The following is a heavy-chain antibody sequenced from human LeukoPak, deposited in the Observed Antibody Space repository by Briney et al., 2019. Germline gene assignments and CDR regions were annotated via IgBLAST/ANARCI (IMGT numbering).Heavy chain of an antibody. CDR2: MKQDGSEK. Sequence: GRSLRLSCAASGFTFSNYWMSWVRQAPGKGLEWVASMKQDGSEKFYVDSVNGRFTISRDNAKNSQSLQMNSLRAEDTAVYYCASYSTTGGDIAYWGQGTLVTVSS. CDR1: GFTFSNYW. V-gene: IGHV3-7*02. D-gene: IGHD3-16*01. J-gene: IGHJ4*02. CDR3: ASYSTTGGDIAY.